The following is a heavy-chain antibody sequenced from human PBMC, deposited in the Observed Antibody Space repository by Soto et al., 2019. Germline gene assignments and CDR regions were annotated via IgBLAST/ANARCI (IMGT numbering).Heavy chain of an antibody. CDR1: GFTLSSYA. Sequence: EVQLLESGGGLVQPGGSLRLSCAASGFTLSSYAMSWVRQAPGKGLECVSGISNSGGSTYYADSVQGRFTISRDNSKNTLSLQMNSLRAEDTAIYYCAKLSGYDPRDYWGQGTLVTVSS. CDR2: ISNSGGST. D-gene: IGHD5-12*01. CDR3: AKLSGYDPRDY. J-gene: IGHJ4*02. V-gene: IGHV3-23*01.